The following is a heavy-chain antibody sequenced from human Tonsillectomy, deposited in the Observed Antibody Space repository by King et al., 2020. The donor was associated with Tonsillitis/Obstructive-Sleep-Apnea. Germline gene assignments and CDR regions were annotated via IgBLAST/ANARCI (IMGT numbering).Heavy chain of an antibody. Sequence: DVQLVESGGGLVQPGGSLRLSCAASGFTFSSYAMSWVRQAPGKGLEWVSAISGSGGSTYYADSVKGRFTISRDNSKNTLYLQMNSLRAEDTAVYYCAKGNYDFWSCHHHDAFDIWGQGTMVTVSS. V-gene: IGHV3-23*04. CDR3: AKGNYDFWSCHHHDAFDI. D-gene: IGHD3-3*01. CDR2: ISGSGGST. CDR1: GFTFSSYA. J-gene: IGHJ3*02.